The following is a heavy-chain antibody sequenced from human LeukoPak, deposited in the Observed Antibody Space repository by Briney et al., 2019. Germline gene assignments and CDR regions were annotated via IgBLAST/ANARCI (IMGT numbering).Heavy chain of an antibody. CDR3: ARGLWNFWSGYFDY. J-gene: IGHJ4*02. Sequence: SETLSLTCTVSGGSLSSYYWSWIRPPPGEGLEWVGYIYYSGSTNYNPSLKSRVTISVDTSKNQFSLKLSSVTAADTAVYYCARGLWNFWSGYFDYWGQGTLVTVSS. D-gene: IGHD3-3*01. CDR2: IYYSGST. CDR1: GGSLSSYY. V-gene: IGHV4-59*08.